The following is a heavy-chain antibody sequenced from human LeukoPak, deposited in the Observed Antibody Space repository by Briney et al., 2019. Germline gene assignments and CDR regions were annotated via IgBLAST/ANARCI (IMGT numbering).Heavy chain of an antibody. V-gene: IGHV4-30-4*01. CDR2: MYYSGSN. CDR1: GGSISSGDYY. Sequence: SQTLSLTCTVSGGSISSGDYYWSWIRQPPGKGLEWIGYMYYSGSNYYNPSLKSRATITVDTSKNQFSLKLTSVTAADTAVYYCARPYYYDSRIDPWGQGTLVTVSS. J-gene: IGHJ5*02. CDR3: ARPYYYDSRIDP. D-gene: IGHD3-22*01.